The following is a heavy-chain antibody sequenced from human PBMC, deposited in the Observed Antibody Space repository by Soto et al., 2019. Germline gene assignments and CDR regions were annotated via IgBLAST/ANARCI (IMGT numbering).Heavy chain of an antibody. D-gene: IGHD1-1*01. CDR1: GFTLSRYA. CDR3: ARSPPPLAWYDT. J-gene: IGHJ5*02. CDR2: INGVSCTT. V-gene: IGHV1-3*01. Sequence: QVQLVQSGAEVKKPGASVKVSCKAAGFTLSRYAIHWVRHAPGQRPEVLGWINGVSCTTRFYPKFQDRINMTTDTPATTTFMELSSLRPADTSVYYCARSPPPLAWYDTCGQGTLVSVSS.